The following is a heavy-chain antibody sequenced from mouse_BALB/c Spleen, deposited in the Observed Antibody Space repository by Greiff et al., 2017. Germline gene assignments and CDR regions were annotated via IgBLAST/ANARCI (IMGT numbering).Heavy chain of an antibody. D-gene: IGHD1-1*01. CDR2: ISYDGSN. V-gene: IGHV3-6*02. Sequence: EVKLQESGPGLVKPSQSLSLTCTVTGYSITSDYAWNWIRQFPGNKLEWMGYISYDGSNNYNPSLKNRISITRDTSKNQFFLKLNSVTTEDTATYYCAEYGSKGPWFAYWGQGTLVTVSA. J-gene: IGHJ3*01. CDR1: GYSITSDYA. CDR3: AEYGSKGPWFAY.